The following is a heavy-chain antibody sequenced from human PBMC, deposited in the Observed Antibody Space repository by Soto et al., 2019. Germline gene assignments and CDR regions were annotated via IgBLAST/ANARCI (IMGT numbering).Heavy chain of an antibody. Sequence: QVQLVQSGAEVKKPGSSVKVSCKASGGTFSSYTISWVRQAPGQGLEWMGRIIPILGIANYAQKFQGRVTITADKSTSTAYMELSSLRSEDTAVYYCARDWYNWNDAALRVGWFDPWGQGTLVTVSS. J-gene: IGHJ5*02. CDR3: ARDWYNWNDAALRVGWFDP. CDR1: GGTFSSYT. CDR2: IIPILGIA. V-gene: IGHV1-69*08. D-gene: IGHD1-1*01.